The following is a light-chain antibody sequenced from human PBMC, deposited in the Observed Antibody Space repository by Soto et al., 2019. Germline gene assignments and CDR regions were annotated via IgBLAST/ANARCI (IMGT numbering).Light chain of an antibody. CDR1: QGVTTW. V-gene: IGKV1-12*01. CDR3: QQADSFPIT. CDR2: TAS. J-gene: IGKJ5*01. Sequence: DFHMPPSPSPGSSSVGDRVAITCRASQGVTTWLAWYQQKPGKAPNLLIYTASSLQSGVPSRFSGSGSGTDFTLTISGLQPEDFATYYCQQADSFPITFGQGTRLEIK.